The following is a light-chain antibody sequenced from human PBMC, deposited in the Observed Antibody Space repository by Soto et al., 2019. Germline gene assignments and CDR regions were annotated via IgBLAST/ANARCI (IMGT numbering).Light chain of an antibody. J-gene: IGLJ1*01. CDR3: QSYDGSMSGYV. V-gene: IGLV1-40*01. Sequence: QSVLTQPPSVAGVPGQRVTISCTWSSSNIGAGYDVHWYQPLPGTAPKLLIYGNSNRPSGVPDRFSGSKSGTSASLAITGLQAEDEADYYCQSYDGSMSGYVFGTGTKLTVL. CDR2: GNS. CDR1: SSNIGAGYD.